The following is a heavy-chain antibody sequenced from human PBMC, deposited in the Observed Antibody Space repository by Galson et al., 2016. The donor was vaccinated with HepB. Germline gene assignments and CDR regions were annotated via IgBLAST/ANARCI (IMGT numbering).Heavy chain of an antibody. D-gene: IGHD7-27*01. J-gene: IGHJ4*02. CDR2: ISGGAI. CDR1: GSTFSSYS. Sequence: SLRLSCAASGSTFSSYSMNWVRQAPGKGLEWVSYISGGAIYYSDSVKGRFTISRDNAKNSLYLQMNSLRAEDTAVYYCARDHLWAFDYWGQGTLVTVSS. CDR3: ARDHLWAFDY. V-gene: IGHV3-48*04.